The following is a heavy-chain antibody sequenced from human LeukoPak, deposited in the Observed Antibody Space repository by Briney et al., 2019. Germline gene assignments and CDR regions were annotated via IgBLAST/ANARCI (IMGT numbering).Heavy chain of an antibody. CDR2: ISSSSSTI. Sequence: GSLRLSCAVSGFTFSSCSMNWVRQAPGKGLEWVSYISSSSSTIYYADSVKGRFTISRDNAKNSLYLQMNSLRDEDSAVYYCARDPHIAAAGTIFDYWGQGTLVTVSS. CDR3: ARDPHIAAAGTIFDY. D-gene: IGHD6-13*01. J-gene: IGHJ4*02. V-gene: IGHV3-48*02. CDR1: GFTFSSCS.